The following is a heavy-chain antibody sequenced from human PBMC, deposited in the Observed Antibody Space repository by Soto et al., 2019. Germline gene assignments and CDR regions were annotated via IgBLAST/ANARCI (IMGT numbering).Heavy chain of an antibody. D-gene: IGHD6-13*01. CDR1: GYTFTSYY. V-gene: IGHV1-46*01. CDR3: ARDRGRAAAGEYHYYGMDV. J-gene: IGHJ6*02. Sequence: ASVKVSCKASGYTFTSYYMHWVRQAPGQGLEWMGVINPSGGSTDYAQKSQGRITMTRDTSTSTVYMELSSLRSGDTAVYYCARDRGRAAAGEYHYYGMDVWGQGTTVTVSS. CDR2: INPSGGST.